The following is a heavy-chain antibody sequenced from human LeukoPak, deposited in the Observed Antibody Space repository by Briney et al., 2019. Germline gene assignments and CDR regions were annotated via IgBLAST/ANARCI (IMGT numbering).Heavy chain of an antibody. J-gene: IGHJ4*02. CDR2: IWYDGSNK. D-gene: IGHD6-19*01. V-gene: IGHV3-33*08. CDR3: ARDRDSSGWYYFDY. Sequence: GGSLRLSCAASGFTFSSYGIHWVRQAPGKGLEWVAVIWYDGSNKYYADSVKGRFTISKDNSKNTLYLQMNSLRAEDTAVYYCARDRDSSGWYYFDYWGQGTLVTVSS. CDR1: GFTFSSYG.